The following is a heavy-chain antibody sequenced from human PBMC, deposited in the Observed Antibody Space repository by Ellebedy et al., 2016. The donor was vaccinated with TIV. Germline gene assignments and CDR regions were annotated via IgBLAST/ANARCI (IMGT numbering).Heavy chain of an antibody. CDR3: ARDQLLWFGELSRYYYYGMDV. D-gene: IGHD3-10*01. CDR1: GYTFSSYG. J-gene: IGHJ6*02. CDR2: INPNSGGT. Sequence: AASVKVSCKASGYTFSSYGIGWVRQAPGQGLEWMGWINPNSGGTNYAQKFQGWVTMTRDTSISTAYMELSRLRSDDTAVYYCARDQLLWFGELSRYYYYGMDVWGQGTTVTVSS. V-gene: IGHV1-2*04.